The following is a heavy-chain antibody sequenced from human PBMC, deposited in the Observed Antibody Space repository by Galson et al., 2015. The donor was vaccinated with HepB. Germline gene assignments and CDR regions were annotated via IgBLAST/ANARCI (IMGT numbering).Heavy chain of an antibody. V-gene: IGHV3-74*01. D-gene: IGHD6-19*01. CDR3: AGFGIAVAWELYYYYGMDV. Sequence: SLRLSCAASGLTFSSYWMHWVRQAPGKGLVWVSRINSDGSSTSYADSVKGRFTISRDNAKNTLYLQMNSLRAEDTAVYYCAGFGIAVAWELYYYYGMDVWGQGTTVTVSS. CDR2: INSDGSST. J-gene: IGHJ6*02. CDR1: GLTFSSYW.